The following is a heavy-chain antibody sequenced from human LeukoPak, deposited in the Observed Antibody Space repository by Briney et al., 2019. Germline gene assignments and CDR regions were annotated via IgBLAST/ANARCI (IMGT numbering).Heavy chain of an antibody. CDR3: ASDYPLFYYYMDV. CDR2: INGGGTT. Sequence: GGSLRLSCVASGFTFSPYVTGWVRQAPGKGLEWVSTINGGGTTYYAGSVKGRFTISRDNSRNTLYLQMNSLRAEDTAIYYCASDYPLFYYYMDVWGKGTTVTVSS. D-gene: IGHD4-11*01. V-gene: IGHV3-23*01. CDR1: GFTFSPYV. J-gene: IGHJ6*03.